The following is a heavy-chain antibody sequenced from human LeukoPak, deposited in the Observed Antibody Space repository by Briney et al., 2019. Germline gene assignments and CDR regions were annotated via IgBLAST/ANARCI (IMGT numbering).Heavy chain of an antibody. J-gene: IGHJ4*02. CDR3: ARDGRYFDWLLLDY. V-gene: IGHV1-18*04. D-gene: IGHD3-9*01. Sequence: GASVKVSCKASGYTFSSYGISWVRQAPGQGLEWMGWISAYNGNTNYAQKFQGRVTMTTDTSTSTAYMELRSLTFDDTAVYYCARDGRYFDWLLLDYWGQGTLVTVSS. CDR1: GYTFSSYG. CDR2: ISAYNGNT.